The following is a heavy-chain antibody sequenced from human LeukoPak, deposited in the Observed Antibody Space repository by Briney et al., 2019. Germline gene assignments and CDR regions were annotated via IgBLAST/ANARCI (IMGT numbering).Heavy chain of an antibody. J-gene: IGHJ4*02. Sequence: SQTLSLTCTVSGGSISSGGYYWSWIRQHPGKGLEWIGYIYYSGSTYYNPSLKSRVTISVDTSKNQFSLKLSSVTAADTAVYYCARDRGNGAAAGRFDYWGQGTLVTVSS. D-gene: IGHD6-13*01. CDR1: GGSISSGGYY. CDR3: ARDRGNGAAAGRFDY. V-gene: IGHV4-31*03. CDR2: IYYSGST.